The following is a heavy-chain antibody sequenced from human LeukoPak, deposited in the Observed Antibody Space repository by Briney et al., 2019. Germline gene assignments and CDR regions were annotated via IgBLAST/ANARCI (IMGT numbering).Heavy chain of an antibody. CDR1: GGSISSYY. CDR3: ARGHGGAAAGTEMVCDY. J-gene: IGHJ4*02. Sequence: SETLSLTCTVSGGSISSYYWSWIRQPAGKGLEWIGRIYTSGSTNYNPSLKSRVTISVDTSKNQFSLKLSSVTAADTAVYYCARGHGGAAAGTEMVCDYWGQGTLVTVSS. V-gene: IGHV4-4*07. CDR2: IYTSGST. D-gene: IGHD6-13*01.